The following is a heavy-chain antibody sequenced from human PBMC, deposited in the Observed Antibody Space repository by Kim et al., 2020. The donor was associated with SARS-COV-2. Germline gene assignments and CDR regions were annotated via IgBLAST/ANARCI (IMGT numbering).Heavy chain of an antibody. V-gene: IGHV5-10-1*01. CDR2: IDPSDSYT. D-gene: IGHD6-13*01. CDR3: ARHKGIAAAGTSGDWFDP. J-gene: IGHJ5*02. Sequence: GESLQISCKGSGYSFTSYWISWVRQMPGKGLEWMGRIDPSDSYTNYSPSFQGHVTISADKSISTAYLQWSSLKASDTAMYYCARHKGIAAAGTSGDWFDPWGQGTLFTVSS. CDR1: GYSFTSYW.